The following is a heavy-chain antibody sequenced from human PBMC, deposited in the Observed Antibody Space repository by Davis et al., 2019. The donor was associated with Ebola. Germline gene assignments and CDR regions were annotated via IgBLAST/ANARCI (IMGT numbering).Heavy chain of an antibody. J-gene: IGHJ5*02. Sequence: GESLKISCEASGFIFSSYGMHWGRQAPGKGLEWVALIWYDGSNQFYADSVKGRFTISRDNAKNTVYLQMNSVRVEDTAVYYCARDWSSSWYWFDPWGQGTLVTVSS. CDR1: GFIFSSYG. CDR3: ARDWSSSWYWFDP. CDR2: IWYDGSNQ. V-gene: IGHV3-33*01. D-gene: IGHD6-13*01.